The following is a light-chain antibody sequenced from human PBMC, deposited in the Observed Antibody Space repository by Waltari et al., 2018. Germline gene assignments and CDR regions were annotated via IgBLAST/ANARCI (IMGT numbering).Light chain of an antibody. Sequence: IQMSQSPSSLSASVGDRVTIPCRASQGISSSLNWYQQKPGKAPKLLIYNANSLASGVPSSFSGSGSGTEFTLTISSVQPEDFASYYCQQGNNYPFTFGPGTKLDIK. V-gene: IGKV1D-13*01. CDR2: NAN. CDR3: QQGNNYPFT. CDR1: QGISSS. J-gene: IGKJ3*01.